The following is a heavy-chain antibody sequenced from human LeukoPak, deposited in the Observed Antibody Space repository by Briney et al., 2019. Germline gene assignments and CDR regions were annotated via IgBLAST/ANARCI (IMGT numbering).Heavy chain of an antibody. D-gene: IGHD2-2*01. CDR1: GGSISSGGYY. J-gene: IGHJ5*02. CDR3: ARGIYCSSTSCFPGVWFDH. CDR2: IYYSGST. Sequence: SQTLSLTCTVSGGSISSGGYYWSWIRQHPGKGLEWIGYIYYSGSTYYNPSLKSRVTISVDTSKNQFSLKLSSVTAADTAVYYCARGIYCSSTSCFPGVWFDHWGQGTLVTVSS. V-gene: IGHV4-31*03.